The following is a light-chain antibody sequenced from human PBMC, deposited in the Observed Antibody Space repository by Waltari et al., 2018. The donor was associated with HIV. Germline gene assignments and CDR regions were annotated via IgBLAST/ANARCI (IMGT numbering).Light chain of an antibody. Sequence: DIQMTQSPYTLSASIGDTVTLPCRASQDISRWLAWYQQKPGEVPKLLVYQASLLGSGVPSRFSGSGSGTEFTLTINSLQPSDFATYYCQQYNTYLWTFGQGTKVEI. J-gene: IGKJ1*01. CDR1: QDISRW. CDR2: QAS. CDR3: QQYNTYLWT. V-gene: IGKV1-5*03.